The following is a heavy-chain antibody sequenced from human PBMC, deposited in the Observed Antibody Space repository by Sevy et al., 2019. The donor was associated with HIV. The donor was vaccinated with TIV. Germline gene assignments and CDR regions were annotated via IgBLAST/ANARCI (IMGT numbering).Heavy chain of an antibody. V-gene: IGHV4-39*01. CDR2: FYYTGTT. J-gene: IGHJ4*02. CDR3: ARLDTTSSDDY. D-gene: IGHD6-6*01. Sequence: SETLSLTCFVSGDSINNSRYSWGWIRQPPGRGLEWIGNFYYTGTTYYNPSLKSRVALSVDTSKNLFSLKVSSVTAADTAVYYCARLDTTSSDDYWGQGILVTVSS. CDR1: GDSINNSRYS.